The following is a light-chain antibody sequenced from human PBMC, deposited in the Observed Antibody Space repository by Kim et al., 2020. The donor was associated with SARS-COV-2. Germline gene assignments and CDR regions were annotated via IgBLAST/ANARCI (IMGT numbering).Light chain of an antibody. CDR2: GAS. J-gene: IGKJ4*01. CDR3: QELNTFPLT. CDR1: EYIYTW. Sequence: ASVGGRVTITCRASEYIYTWLAWYQQQPGKAPKLLISGASNLQPGVPPRFSASGSGTDFTLTISRLQPEDFATYYCQELNTFPLTFGGVTKVDIK. V-gene: IGKV1-12*01.